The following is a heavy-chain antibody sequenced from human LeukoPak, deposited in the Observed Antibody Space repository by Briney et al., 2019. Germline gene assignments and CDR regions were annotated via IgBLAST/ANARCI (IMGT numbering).Heavy chain of an antibody. V-gene: IGHV4-59*08. CDR2: IYYSGST. D-gene: IGHD3-22*01. Sequence: SETLSLTCTVSGGSIGSYYWSWIRQPPGKGLEWIGYIYYSGSTNYNPSLKSRVTISVDTSKSQFSLKLSSVTAADTAVYYCARSSKYYYDSRGYDTDLWGRGTLATVSS. CDR1: GGSIGSYY. J-gene: IGHJ2*01. CDR3: ARSSKYYYDSRGYDTDL.